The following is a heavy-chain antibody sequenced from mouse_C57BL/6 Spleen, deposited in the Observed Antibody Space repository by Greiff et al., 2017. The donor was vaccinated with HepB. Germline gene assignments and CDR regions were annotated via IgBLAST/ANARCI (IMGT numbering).Heavy chain of an antibody. V-gene: IGHV5-4*01. Sequence: DVKLVESGGGLVKPGGSLKLSCAASGFTFSSYAMSWVRQTPEKRLEWVATISGGGSYTYYPDNVKGRFTISRDNAKNNLYLQMSHLKSEDTAMYYCARDRGYYGSRFAYWGQGTLVTVSA. J-gene: IGHJ3*01. D-gene: IGHD1-1*01. CDR1: GFTFSSYA. CDR3: ARDRGYYGSRFAY. CDR2: ISGGGSYT.